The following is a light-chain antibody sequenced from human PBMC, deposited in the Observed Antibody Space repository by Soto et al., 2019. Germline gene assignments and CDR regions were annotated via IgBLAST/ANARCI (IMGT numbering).Light chain of an antibody. V-gene: IGKV3-15*01. CDR2: GAS. CDR3: QQYNNWPPFT. J-gene: IGKJ3*01. CDR1: QSVNSN. Sequence: EIVMTQSPATVSVSPGERSTLSCRASQSVNSNLAWYQQQPGQTPRLLIYGASTRAAGIPARFSGSGSGTDFTLTITSLQSEDFAVYYCQQYNNWPPFTFGPGTKVDIK.